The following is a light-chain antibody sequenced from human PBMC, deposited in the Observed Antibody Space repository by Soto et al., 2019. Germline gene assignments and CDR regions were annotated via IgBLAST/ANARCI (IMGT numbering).Light chain of an antibody. CDR3: SSYTSSSTLV. J-gene: IGLJ2*01. Sequence: QSALTQPASVSGSPGQSITISCTGASSDVGGYNYVSWYQQHPGKAPKLMLYEVSHRPSGVSNRFSGSKSGNTASLTISGLQAEDEADYYCSSYTSSSTLVFGGGTKVTVL. V-gene: IGLV2-14*01. CDR1: SSDVGGYNY. CDR2: EVS.